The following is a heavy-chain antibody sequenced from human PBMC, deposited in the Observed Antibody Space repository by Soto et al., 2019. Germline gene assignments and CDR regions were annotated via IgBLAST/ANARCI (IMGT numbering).Heavy chain of an antibody. CDR1: GFTVSNNY. D-gene: IGHD6-25*01. CDR3: ATHPSSGY. CDR2: IYSGGDT. Sequence: EVRLVESGGGLVQPGGSLRLSCAASGFTVSNNYMNWVRQAPGKGLEWVSVIYSGGDTYYADSVKGRFTISRDNSKNTLSLQMNSLRAEDTAIYYCATHPSSGYWGQGTLVTVSS. J-gene: IGHJ4*02. V-gene: IGHV3-66*01.